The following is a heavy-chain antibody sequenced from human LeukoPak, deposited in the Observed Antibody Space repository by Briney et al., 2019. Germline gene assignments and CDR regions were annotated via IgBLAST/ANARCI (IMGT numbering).Heavy chain of an antibody. CDR1: GGSISSYY. Sequence: SETLSLTCTVSGGSISSYYWSWIRQPPGKGLEWIGYIYYSGSTNYNPSLKSRVTISVDTSKNQFSLKLSSVTAADTAVYYCASMIQQLSAFDIWGQGTMVTVSS. V-gene: IGHV4-59*01. D-gene: IGHD6-13*01. J-gene: IGHJ3*02. CDR2: IYYSGST. CDR3: ASMIQQLSAFDI.